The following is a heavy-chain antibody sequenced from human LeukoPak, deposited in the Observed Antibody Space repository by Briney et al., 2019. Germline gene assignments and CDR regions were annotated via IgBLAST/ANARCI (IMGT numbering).Heavy chain of an antibody. CDR3: AELGITMIGGV. J-gene: IGHJ6*04. Sequence: GGSLRLSCAASGFTFSSYWMHWVRQAPGKGLEWVAIINQAGTGKYYVDSVKGRFTISRDNAKNSLYLQMNSLRAEDTAVYYCAELGITMIGGVWGKGTTVTISS. CDR1: GFTFSSYW. CDR2: INQAGTGK. D-gene: IGHD3-10*02. V-gene: IGHV3-7*01.